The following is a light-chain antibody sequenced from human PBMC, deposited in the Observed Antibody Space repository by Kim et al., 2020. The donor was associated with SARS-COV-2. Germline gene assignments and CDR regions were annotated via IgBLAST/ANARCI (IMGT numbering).Light chain of an antibody. CDR2: GKN. V-gene: IGLV3-19*01. CDR1: SLRSYY. J-gene: IGLJ1*01. Sequence: SSELTQDPAVSVALGQAVRITCQGDSLRSYYATWYPQKPGQAPILVIYGKNNRPSGLPDRFSGSSSGNTASLTITWTQAGAEAYYSCTSRDIHANVVFG. CDR3: TSRDIHANVV.